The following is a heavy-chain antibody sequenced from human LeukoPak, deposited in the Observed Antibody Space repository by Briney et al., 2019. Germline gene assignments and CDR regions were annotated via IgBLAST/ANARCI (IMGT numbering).Heavy chain of an antibody. V-gene: IGHV3-30-3*01. Sequence: GGSLRLSCAASGFTFNSYAMHWVRQAPGKGLEWVAVISYDGSNKYYADSVKGRFTISRDNSKNTLYLQMNSLRAEDTAVYYCAGYPPDTAMVKDYYYGMDVWGQGTTVTVSS. CDR3: AGYPPDTAMVKDYYYGMDV. CDR2: ISYDGSNK. D-gene: IGHD5-18*01. CDR1: GFTFNSYA. J-gene: IGHJ6*02.